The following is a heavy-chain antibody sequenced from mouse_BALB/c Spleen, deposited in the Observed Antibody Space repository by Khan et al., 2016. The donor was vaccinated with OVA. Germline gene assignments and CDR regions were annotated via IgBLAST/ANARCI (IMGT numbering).Heavy chain of an antibody. D-gene: IGHD1-1*01. J-gene: IGHJ4*01. Sequence: EVQLQEPGPGLVKPSQSLSLTCTVTGYSITSNYAWSWIRQFPGNKLEWMGYISYSGSTSYNPSLKSRISVTRDTSENQFFLYLNSVTTEDTATYCCARQNYYGYALDYWGQGASVTVSS. CDR3: ARQNYYGYALDY. V-gene: IGHV3-2*02. CDR2: ISYSGST. CDR1: GYSITSNYA.